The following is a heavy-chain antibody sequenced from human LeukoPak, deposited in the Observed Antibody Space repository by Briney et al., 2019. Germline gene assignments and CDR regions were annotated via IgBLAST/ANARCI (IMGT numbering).Heavy chain of an antibody. Sequence: SETLSLTCAVYGGSFSGYYWSWIRQPPGKGLEWIGEINHSGSTNYNPSLKSRVTISVGTSKNQFSLKLSSVTAADTAVYYCARARHLGYCSGGSCYEFDYWGQGTLVTVSS. J-gene: IGHJ4*02. V-gene: IGHV4-34*01. CDR1: GGSFSGYY. CDR3: ARARHLGYCSGGSCYEFDY. CDR2: INHSGST. D-gene: IGHD2-15*01.